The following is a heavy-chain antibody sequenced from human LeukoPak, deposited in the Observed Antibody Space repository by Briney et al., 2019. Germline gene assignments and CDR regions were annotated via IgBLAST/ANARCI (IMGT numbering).Heavy chain of an antibody. CDR1: GFIFRNYA. Sequence: GGSLRLSCVASGFIFRNYAMSWVRQAPGEGLEWVSGISDNGGGTYYADSVKGRFTISRDNSKNTLNLQMNSLRVEDTAVYYCAKPAGLGDYGAWGQGTTVTVSS. J-gene: IGHJ6*02. CDR2: ISDNGGGT. CDR3: AKPAGLGDYGA. V-gene: IGHV3-23*01. D-gene: IGHD4-17*01.